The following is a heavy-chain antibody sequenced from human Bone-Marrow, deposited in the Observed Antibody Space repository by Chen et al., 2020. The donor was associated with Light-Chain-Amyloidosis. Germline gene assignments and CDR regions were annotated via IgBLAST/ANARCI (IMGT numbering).Heavy chain of an antibody. CDR2: IYWDDDK. CDR3: AHRLKVQGVIGFDY. Sequence: QITLKESGPTLVKPTQTLTLTCTFSGFSLSTSGLGVGWIRQPPGKALAWLALIYWDDDKRYSPSLKSRLTITEDTSKNQVVLIMTNMDPVDTATYYCAHRLKVQGVIGFDYWGQGTLVTVSS. CDR1: GFSLSTSGLG. V-gene: IGHV2-5*02. J-gene: IGHJ4*02. D-gene: IGHD3-10*01.